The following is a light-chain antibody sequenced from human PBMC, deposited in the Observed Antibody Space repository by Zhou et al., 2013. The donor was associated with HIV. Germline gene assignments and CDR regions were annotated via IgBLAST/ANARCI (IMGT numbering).Light chain of an antibody. CDR3: QQYGTSAIT. Sequence: IVLRQSPATLSVSPGERVTLSCRASQSVSTNLAWYQQKPGQAPRLLIYGASSRATGIPERFRGGGSGTNFTLTITRLEPEDFAAYHCQQYGTSAITFGQGTRLEMK. CDR1: QSVSTN. J-gene: IGKJ5*01. CDR2: GAS. V-gene: IGKV3-20*01.